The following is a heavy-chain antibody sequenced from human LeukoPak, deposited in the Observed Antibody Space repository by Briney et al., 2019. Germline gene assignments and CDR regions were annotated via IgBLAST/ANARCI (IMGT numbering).Heavy chain of an antibody. CDR3: AAYDFWSGYGY. CDR2: ISSGSSYI. Sequence: PGGSLRPSCAASEFTFSSYSMNWVRQAPGKGLEWVSSISSGSSYIYYADSVKGRFTISRDNAKNSLYLQMNSLRAEDTAVYYCAAYDFWSGYGYWGQGTLVTVSS. D-gene: IGHD3-3*01. CDR1: EFTFSSYS. J-gene: IGHJ4*02. V-gene: IGHV3-21*01.